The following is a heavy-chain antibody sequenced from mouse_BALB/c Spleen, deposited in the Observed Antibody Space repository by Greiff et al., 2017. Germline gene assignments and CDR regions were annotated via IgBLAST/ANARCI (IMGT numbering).Heavy chain of an antibody. CDR1: GFTFSDYY. CDR3: ARDNQGFAY. J-gene: IGHJ3*01. CDR2: ISDGGSYT. Sequence: EVMLVESGGGLVKPGGSLKLSCAASGFTFSDYYMYWVRQTPEKRLEWVATISDGGSYTYYPDSVKGRFTISRDNAKNNLYLQMSSLKSEDTAMYYCARDNQGFAYWGQGTLVTVSA. V-gene: IGHV5-4*02.